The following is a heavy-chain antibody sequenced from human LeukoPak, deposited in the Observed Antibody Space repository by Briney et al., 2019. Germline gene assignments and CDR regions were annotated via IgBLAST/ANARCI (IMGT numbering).Heavy chain of an antibody. CDR2: IYYSGST. V-gene: IGHV4-61*01. CDR1: GGSISSGSYY. D-gene: IGHD3-10*01. Sequence: SETLSLTCTVSGGSISSGSYYWRWIRQPPGKGLEWIGYIYYSGSTNYNPSLKSRVTISVDTSKNQFSLKLSSVTAADTAVYYCARRMVRGDDAFDIWGQGTMVTVSS. CDR3: ARRMVRGDDAFDI. J-gene: IGHJ3*02.